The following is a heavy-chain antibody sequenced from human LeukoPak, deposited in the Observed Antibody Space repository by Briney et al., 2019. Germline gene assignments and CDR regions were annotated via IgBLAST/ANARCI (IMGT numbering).Heavy chain of an antibody. CDR3: ARVKDHRGIAVAGSDY. CDR2: ISTSSSYI. D-gene: IGHD6-13*01. Sequence: GSLRLSCAASGFTFSNYAMHWVRQAPGKGLEWVASISTSSSYIHYADSLKGRFTISRDNAKNSMYLQMNSLRTEDTAVYYCARVKDHRGIAVAGSDYWGQGTLVTVSS. J-gene: IGHJ4*02. V-gene: IGHV3-21*01. CDR1: GFTFSNYA.